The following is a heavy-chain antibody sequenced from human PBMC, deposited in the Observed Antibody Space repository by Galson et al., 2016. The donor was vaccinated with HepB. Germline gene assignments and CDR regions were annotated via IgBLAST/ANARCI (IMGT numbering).Heavy chain of an antibody. CDR3: ARDFKGNIDWLLPKDGFDV. CDR1: GFTFSDYY. CDR2: ISYSGATI. V-gene: IGHV3-11*01. J-gene: IGHJ3*01. D-gene: IGHD3-9*01. Sequence: SLRLSCAASGFTFSDYYMTWIRQAPGKGLEWVSYISYSGATIYYADSVKGRFTISRDNAKNSLYLQMNSLRAEDTAMYYCARDFKGNIDWLLPKDGFDVWGQGTMVTVSA.